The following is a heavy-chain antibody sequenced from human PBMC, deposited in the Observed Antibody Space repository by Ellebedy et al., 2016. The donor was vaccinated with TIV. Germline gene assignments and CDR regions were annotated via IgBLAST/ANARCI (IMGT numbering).Heavy chain of an antibody. J-gene: IGHJ3*02. CDR1: GYSFTTYW. V-gene: IGHV5-51*01. D-gene: IGHD3-10*01. CDR3: ARLRGGTSSGSFDI. Sequence: GESLKISCKGYGYSFTTYWIGWVRQMPGKGLEWMGMINPGDSDTTYSPSFEGQVTISVDTSISTASLHWSGLKASDTAIYYCARLRGGTSSGSFDIWGRGTLLTVSS. CDR2: INPGDSDT.